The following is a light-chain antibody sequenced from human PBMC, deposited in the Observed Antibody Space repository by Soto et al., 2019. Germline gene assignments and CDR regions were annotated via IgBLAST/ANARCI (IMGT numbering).Light chain of an antibody. V-gene: IGKV1-5*01. Sequence: DIQITQSPATVSASVGDRVTIPCRASQSINNRLAWYQQKPGKAPKLLIYDVSALPRGVPPRFSGSGSGTQFTLTISGLQPDDFATYYCQQYESFSATFGQGTKVDIK. CDR1: QSINNR. J-gene: IGKJ1*01. CDR2: DVS. CDR3: QQYESFSAT.